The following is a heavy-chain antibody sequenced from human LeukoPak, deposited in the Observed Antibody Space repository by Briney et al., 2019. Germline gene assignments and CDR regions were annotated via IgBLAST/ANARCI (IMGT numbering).Heavy chain of an antibody. CDR3: ARRIAAAGRKYMDV. J-gene: IGHJ6*03. CDR2: INHSGST. D-gene: IGHD6-13*01. CDR1: GFTVSSNY. Sequence: GSLRLSCAASGFTVSSNYMSWVRQAPGKGLEWIGEINHSGSTNYNPSLKSRVTISVDTSKNQFSLKLSSVTAADTAVYYCARRIAAAGRKYMDVWGKGTTVTVSS. V-gene: IGHV4-34*01.